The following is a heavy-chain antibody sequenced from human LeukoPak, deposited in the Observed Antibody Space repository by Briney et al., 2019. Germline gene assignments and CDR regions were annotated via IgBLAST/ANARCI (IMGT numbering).Heavy chain of an antibody. Sequence: PGGSLRVSCEASGFTFTDFAMHWVRQAPGKGLEWVSLFSWDSGNTYYADTVQGRFTITRDKSKNSLYLQMNSLRAEDTAVYYCAKGPGAAVGKRYIQHWGLGTLVTVSS. CDR3: AKGPGAAVGKRYIQH. CDR2: FSWDSGNT. J-gene: IGHJ1*01. D-gene: IGHD6-13*01. V-gene: IGHV3-43D*03. CDR1: GFTFTDFA.